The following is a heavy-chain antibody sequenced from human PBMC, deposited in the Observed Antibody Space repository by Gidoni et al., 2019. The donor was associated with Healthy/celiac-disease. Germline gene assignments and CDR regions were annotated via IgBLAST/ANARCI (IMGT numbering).Heavy chain of an antibody. CDR3: ARADYYDSSGYYWAF. V-gene: IGHV1-18*04. J-gene: IGHJ4*02. CDR2: ISAYNGNT. D-gene: IGHD3-22*01. CDR1: GYTFTSYG. Sequence: QVQLGQSGAEVKKPGASVKVSCKASGYTFTSYGISWVRQAPGQGLEWMGWISAYNGNTNYAQKLQGRVTMTTDTSTSTAYMELRSLRSDDTAVYYCARADYYDSSGYYWAFWGQGTLVTVSS.